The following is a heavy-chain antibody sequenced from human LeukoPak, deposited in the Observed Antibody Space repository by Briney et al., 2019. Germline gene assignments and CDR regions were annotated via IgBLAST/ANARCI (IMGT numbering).Heavy chain of an antibody. CDR3: ARDERFGESVY. V-gene: IGHV1-69*13. CDR1: GGTLSSYA. CDR2: IIPIFGTA. J-gene: IGHJ4*02. D-gene: IGHD3-10*01. Sequence: ASVKVSCKASGGTLSSYAISWVRQAPGQGLEWMGGIIPIFGTANYAQKFQGRVTITADESTSTAYMELSSLRSEDTAVYYCARDERFGESVYWGQGTLVTVSS.